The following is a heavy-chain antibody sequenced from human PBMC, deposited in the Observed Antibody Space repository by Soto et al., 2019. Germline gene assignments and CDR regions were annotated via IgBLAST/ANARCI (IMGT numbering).Heavy chain of an antibody. CDR3: ARVPAAEYYYMDV. Sequence: PGGSLRLSRAASGFTFSSYSMNWVRQAPGKGLEWVSSISSSSSYIYYADSVKGRFTISRDNAKNSLYLQMNSLRAEDTAVYYCARVPAAEYYYMDVWGKGTTVTVSS. CDR1: GFTFSSYS. J-gene: IGHJ6*03. V-gene: IGHV3-21*01. CDR2: ISSSSSYI. D-gene: IGHD2-2*01.